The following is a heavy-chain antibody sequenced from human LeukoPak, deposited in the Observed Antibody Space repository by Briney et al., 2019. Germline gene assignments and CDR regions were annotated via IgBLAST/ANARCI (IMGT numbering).Heavy chain of an antibody. V-gene: IGHV3-21*01. D-gene: IGHD3-3*01. CDR2: ITSSSSYM. CDR1: GFTFSTYG. CDR3: AREFLRFLEWGGAFDT. J-gene: IGHJ3*02. Sequence: GGSLRLSCAASGFTFSTYGMNWVRRAPGKGLEWVSSITSSSSYMFYADSVKGRFTISRDNSKNTLYLQMNSLRAEDTAVYYGAREFLRFLEWGGAFDTWGQGTMVTASS.